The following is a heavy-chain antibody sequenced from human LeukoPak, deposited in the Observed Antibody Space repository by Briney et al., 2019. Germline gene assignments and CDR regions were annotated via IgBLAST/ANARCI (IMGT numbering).Heavy chain of an antibody. Sequence: SETLSLTCTVSGYSISSGYYWGWIRQPPGKGLEWTGSIDHSGSTYYNPSLKSRITISLDTSKNQFSLQLNSVTPEDTAVYYCARDWDAFDIWGQGTMVTVSS. V-gene: IGHV4-38-2*02. CDR1: GYSISSGYY. CDR2: IDHSGST. CDR3: ARDWDAFDI. J-gene: IGHJ3*02.